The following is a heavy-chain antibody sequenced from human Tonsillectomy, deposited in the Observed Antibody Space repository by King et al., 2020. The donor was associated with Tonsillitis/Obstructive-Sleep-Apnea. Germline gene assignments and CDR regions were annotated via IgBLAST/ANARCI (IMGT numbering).Heavy chain of an antibody. D-gene: IGHD2-15*01. CDR2: ISAYNGNT. V-gene: IGHV1-18*01. CDR3: ARGDPRFCSDSLTFDY. J-gene: IGHJ4*02. CDR1: GYTFNSYG. Sequence: QLVQSGAEVKKPGASVKVSCKPSGYTFNSYGFSWVRQAPGQGLEWMGWISAYNGNTNFAQKFQGRVTMTTDTSTSTAYMELRSLRSDDTAMYYCARGDPRFCSDSLTFDYWGQGTLVTLSS.